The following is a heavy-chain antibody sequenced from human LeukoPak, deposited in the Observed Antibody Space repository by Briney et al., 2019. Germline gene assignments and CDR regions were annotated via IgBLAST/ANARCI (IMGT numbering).Heavy chain of an antibody. CDR2: IWYDGSNK. D-gene: IGHD6-19*01. CDR1: GFTFSSYG. Sequence: GRSLRLSCAASGFTFSSYGMHWVRQAPGKGLEWVAVIWYDGSNKYYAGSVKGRFTISRDNAKNSLYLQMNSLRAEDTALYYCAKGSYSSGWSEFDYWGQGTLVTVSS. J-gene: IGHJ4*02. V-gene: IGHV3-33*03. CDR3: AKGSYSSGWSEFDY.